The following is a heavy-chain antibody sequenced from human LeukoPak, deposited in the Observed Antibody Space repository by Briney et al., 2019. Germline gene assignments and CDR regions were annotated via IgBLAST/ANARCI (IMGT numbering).Heavy chain of an antibody. Sequence: GESLKISCKGSGYSFTSYWIGWVRQLPGKGLVWMGIIYPGDSDTRYSPSFQGQVTISADKSISTAYLQWSSLKASDTAMYYCARRVSSSADAFDIWGQGTMVTVSS. V-gene: IGHV5-51*01. CDR2: IYPGDSDT. CDR1: GYSFTSYW. J-gene: IGHJ3*02. CDR3: ARRVSSSADAFDI. D-gene: IGHD6-6*01.